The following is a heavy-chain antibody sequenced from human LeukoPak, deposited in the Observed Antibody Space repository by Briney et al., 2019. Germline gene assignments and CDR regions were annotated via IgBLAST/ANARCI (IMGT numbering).Heavy chain of an antibody. CDR3: ARAPDDRSGYDY. V-gene: IGHV4-59*12. J-gene: IGHJ4*02. CDR2: ILHSGGT. CDR1: GGSISSYY. D-gene: IGHD3-22*01. Sequence: PSETLSLTCTVSGGSISSYYWSWIRHPPGKGLEWMAYILHSGGTSYNPFLKSRVTISVERSKNQCSLKLSSVTAADTAVYYCARAPDDRSGYDYWGQGTLVTVSS.